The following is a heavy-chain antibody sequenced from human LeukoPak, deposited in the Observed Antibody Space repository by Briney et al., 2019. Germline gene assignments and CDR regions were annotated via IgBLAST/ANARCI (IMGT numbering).Heavy chain of an antibody. D-gene: IGHD6-13*01. CDR2: INPNSGGT. CDR3: ARKSAAGYYYYYGMDV. Sequence: ASVKVSCKASEDTFTGYYIHWVRQAPGQGLEWMGWINPNSGGTNYAQKFQGRVTMTRDTSIGTAYMELSRLRSDDTAVYYCARKSAAGYYYYYGMDVWGQGTTVTVSS. CDR1: EDTFTGYY. V-gene: IGHV1-2*02. J-gene: IGHJ6*02.